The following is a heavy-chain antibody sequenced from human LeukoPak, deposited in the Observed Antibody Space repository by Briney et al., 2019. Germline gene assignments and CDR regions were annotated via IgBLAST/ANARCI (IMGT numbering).Heavy chain of an antibody. CDR3: ATSLWFGELFGLAFDY. CDR1: GYTFTGYY. J-gene: IGHJ4*02. CDR2: INPNSGGT. Sequence: GGSVKVSCKASGYTFTGYYMHWVRQAPGQGLEWMGWINPNSGGTNYAQKFQGRVTMTRDTSISTAYMELSRLRSDDTAVYYCATSLWFGELFGLAFDYWGQGTLVTVSS. V-gene: IGHV1-2*02. D-gene: IGHD3-10*01.